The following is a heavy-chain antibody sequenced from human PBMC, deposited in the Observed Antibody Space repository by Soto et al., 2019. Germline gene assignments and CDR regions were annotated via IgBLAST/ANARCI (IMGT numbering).Heavy chain of an antibody. D-gene: IGHD2-2*01. CDR3: AGDTPYQLLGGWGYYYYMDV. V-gene: IGHV3-48*01. J-gene: IGHJ6*03. Sequence: PGGSLRLSCAASGFTFSSYSMNWVRQAPGKGLEWVSYISSSSSTIYYADSVKGRFTISRDNAKNSLYLQMNSLRAEDTAVYYCAGDTPYQLLGGWGYYYYMDVWGKGTTVTVSS. CDR1: GFTFSSYS. CDR2: ISSSSSTI.